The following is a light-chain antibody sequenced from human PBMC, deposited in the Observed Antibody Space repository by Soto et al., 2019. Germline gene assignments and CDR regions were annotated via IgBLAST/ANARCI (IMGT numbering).Light chain of an antibody. CDR2: GAS. J-gene: IGKJ2*01. CDR3: QQYGSSPLYT. CDR1: QSVSSSY. Sequence: EIVLTQSPGTLSLSPGERATLSCRASQSVSSSYFAWYQQKPGQAPRLLIYGASSRATGIPDRFSGSGCGTDFTLTISRLEPEDFAVYYCQQYGSSPLYTFGQGTKLEIK. V-gene: IGKV3-20*01.